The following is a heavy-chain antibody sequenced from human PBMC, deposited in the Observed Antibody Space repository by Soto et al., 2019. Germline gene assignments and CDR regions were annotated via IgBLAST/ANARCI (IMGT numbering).Heavy chain of an antibody. D-gene: IGHD3-22*01. CDR2: INSDGSST. Sequence: GGSRRLACAAAGVTCSSCWMHWVRQAPGKGLVWVSRINSDGSSTSYADSVKGRFTISRDNAKNTLYLQMNSLRAEDTAVYYCAIRASYYDSSGYFDYWGQGTLVTSPQ. CDR1: GVTCSSCW. CDR3: AIRASYYDSSGYFDY. J-gene: IGHJ4*02. V-gene: IGHV3-74*01.